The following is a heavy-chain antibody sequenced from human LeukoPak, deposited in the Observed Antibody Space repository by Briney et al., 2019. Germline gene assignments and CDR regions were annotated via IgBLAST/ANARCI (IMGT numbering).Heavy chain of an antibody. J-gene: IGHJ5*02. Sequence: SETLSLTCTVSGASVSSASYWTWIRQPPGKGVEWIAHIYNGVNTNYNPSLKGRVTISVDTSKNQFSLRLNSVTAADTAVYYCARSRAFNSGAFDPWGQGSLVTVSS. CDR2: IYNGVNT. CDR1: GASVSSASY. CDR3: ARSRAFNSGAFDP. D-gene: IGHD1-26*01. V-gene: IGHV4-61*01.